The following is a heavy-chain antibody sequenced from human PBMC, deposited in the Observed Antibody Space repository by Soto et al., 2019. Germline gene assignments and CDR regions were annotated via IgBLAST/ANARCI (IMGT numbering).Heavy chain of an antibody. CDR3: VKDRVPGAYGHYYGMDV. Sequence: PGGSLRLSWRVSGFTFNNSGMHWVRQAPGKGLEWMAVISYDGSEKHYADSMKGRLTISRDNSKDTLHLQMNSLRAEDTAIYFCVKDRVPGAYGHYYGMDVWGQGTMVTVSS. J-gene: IGHJ6*02. D-gene: IGHD5-12*01. CDR2: ISYDGSEK. CDR1: GFTFNNSG. V-gene: IGHV3-30*18.